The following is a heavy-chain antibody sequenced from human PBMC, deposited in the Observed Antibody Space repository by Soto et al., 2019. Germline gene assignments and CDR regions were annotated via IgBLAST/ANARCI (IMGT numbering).Heavy chain of an antibody. CDR1: WYTFISYG. CDR2: VSPSKGTT. Sequence: QLHLVQSGAEVKKPGASGKVSRKASWYTFISYGISWVRQAPGQGLAWMGWVSPSKGTTYYAQKLQGRVTMTTDTSTSTDYMDLRSRRSDDTAVYFCARGGVPGSGQWLTQSNLFDPWGQGTLVTVSS. V-gene: IGHV1-18*04. D-gene: IGHD3-10*02. CDR3: ARGGVPGSGQWLTQSNLFDP. J-gene: IGHJ5*02.